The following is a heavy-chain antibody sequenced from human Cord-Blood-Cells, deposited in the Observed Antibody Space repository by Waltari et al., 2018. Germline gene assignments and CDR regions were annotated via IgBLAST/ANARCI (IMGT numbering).Heavy chain of an antibody. V-gene: IGHV4-39*07. CDR3: ARQSGSGSYYYYYYMDV. D-gene: IGHD1-26*01. J-gene: IGHJ6*03. CDR2: IYYSGST. CDR1: GGSFSSSSYY. Sequence: QLQLQESGPGLVKPSETLSLTCTVSGGSFSSSSYYWGWIRQPPGKGLEWIGSIYYSGSTYYNPSLKRRVTISVDTSKNQFSLKLSSVTAADTAVYYCARQSGSGSYYYYYYMDVWGKGTTVTVSS.